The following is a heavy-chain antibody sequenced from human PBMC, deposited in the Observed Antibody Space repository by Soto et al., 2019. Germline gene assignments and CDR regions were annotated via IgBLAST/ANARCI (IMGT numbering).Heavy chain of an antibody. CDR1: GGSISGSPYQ. D-gene: IGHD3-22*01. V-gene: IGHV4-39*02. Sequence: PSETLSLTCTVSGGSISGSPYQWGWIRQPPGKGLEWIGSIGDDGRVYYNPSLRGRATLLVDTSNNRLSLNLNSVTAADTAVYYCAIPPPIEVAGPDYWGQGILVTVSS. J-gene: IGHJ4*02. CDR2: IGDDGRV. CDR3: AIPPPIEVAGPDY.